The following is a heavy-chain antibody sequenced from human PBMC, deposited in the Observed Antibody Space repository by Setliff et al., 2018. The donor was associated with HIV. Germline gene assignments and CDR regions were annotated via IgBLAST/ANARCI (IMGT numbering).Heavy chain of an antibody. J-gene: IGHJ2*01. CDR1: GESFSAYF. Sequence: PSETLSLTCAVYGESFSAYFWSWIRQPPGKGLEWIGEINHSGSTNYNPSLKSRVTISADTSKNQFSLKLSSVTAADTAVYYCARSLARDYWYFSHWGRGSLVTVS. D-gene: IGHD6-6*01. CDR2: INHSGST. V-gene: IGHV4-34*01. CDR3: ARSLARDYWYFSH.